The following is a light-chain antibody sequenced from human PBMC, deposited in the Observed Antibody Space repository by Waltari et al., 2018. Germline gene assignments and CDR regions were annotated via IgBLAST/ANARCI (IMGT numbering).Light chain of an antibody. CDR2: GEN. CDR3: NSRDRSGDVV. V-gene: IGLV3-19*01. Sequence: SSKLTQDPAVSVALGQTVRITCQGDRLRDYYASWYQQKAGQAPVLVIHGENKRPSGIPDRFSGSSSGNTASLTITGAQAGDEADYYCNSRDRSGDVVFGAGTKLTV. CDR1: RLRDYY. J-gene: IGLJ2*01.